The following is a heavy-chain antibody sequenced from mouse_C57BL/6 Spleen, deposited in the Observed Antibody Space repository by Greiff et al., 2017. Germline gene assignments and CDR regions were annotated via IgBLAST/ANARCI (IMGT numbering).Heavy chain of an antibody. CDR3: ARYYYGSAYFDY. D-gene: IGHD1-1*01. V-gene: IGHV1-81*01. Sequence: VQLQQSGAELVRPGASVKLSCKASGYTFTSYGISWVKQRTGQGLEWIGEIYPRSGNTYYNEKFKGKATLTADKSSSTAYMELRSLTSEDSAVYFCARYYYGSAYFDYWGQGTTLTVSS. J-gene: IGHJ2*01. CDR1: GYTFTSYG. CDR2: IYPRSGNT.